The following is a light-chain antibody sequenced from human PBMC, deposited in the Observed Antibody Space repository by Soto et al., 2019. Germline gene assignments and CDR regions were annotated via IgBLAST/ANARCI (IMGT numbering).Light chain of an antibody. CDR3: QQRSNWPIT. J-gene: IGKJ5*01. CDR1: QSVSSS. V-gene: IGKV3-11*01. CDR2: DAS. Sequence: EIVLTRSPATLSLSPGERATLSCRASQSVSSSLAWCQQKPGQAPRLLIYDASNRATGVPARFSGSGSGTDFTLTISSLEPEDFAVYYCQQRSNWPITFGQGTRLEIK.